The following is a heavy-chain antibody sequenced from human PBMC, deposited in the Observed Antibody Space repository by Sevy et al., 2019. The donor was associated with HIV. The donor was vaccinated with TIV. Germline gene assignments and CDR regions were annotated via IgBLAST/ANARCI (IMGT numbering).Heavy chain of an antibody. CDR1: GGSISSSSYY. Sequence: SETLSLTCTVSGGSISSSSYYWGWIRQPPGKGLEWIGSIYYSGSTYYNPSLKRRVTISVDTSKNQFPLKLSSVTAADTAVYYCARLVEDTIFGVVSTWFDPWGQGTLVTVSS. CDR2: IYYSGST. V-gene: IGHV4-39*01. J-gene: IGHJ5*02. CDR3: ARLVEDTIFGVVSTWFDP. D-gene: IGHD3-3*01.